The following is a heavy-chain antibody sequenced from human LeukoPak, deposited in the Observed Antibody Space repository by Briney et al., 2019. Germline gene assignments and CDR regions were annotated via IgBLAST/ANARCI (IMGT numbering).Heavy chain of an antibody. CDR3: ARGYCSSTSCYATNIYYFDY. J-gene: IGHJ4*02. V-gene: IGHV3-7*01. CDR2: IKQDGSEK. Sequence: GGSLRLSCAASAFTFSSYTMSWVRQAPGKGLEWVANIKQDGSEKYYVDSVKGRFTISRDNAKNSLYLQMNSLRAEDTAVYYCARGYCSSTSCYATNIYYFDYWGQGTLVTVSS. CDR1: AFTFSSYT. D-gene: IGHD2-2*01.